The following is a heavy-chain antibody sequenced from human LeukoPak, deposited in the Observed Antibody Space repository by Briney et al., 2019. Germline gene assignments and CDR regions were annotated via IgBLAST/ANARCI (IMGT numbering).Heavy chain of an antibody. Sequence: SETLSLTCTASGGSISSGSYFWGWIRQPPGKGLEWIGSIYYSGSTYYNPSLKGRVTISVDTSKNQFSLKLSSVIAADTAVYYCARSRSGYSYDHAAFDIWGQGTMVTVSS. CDR3: ARSRSGYSYDHAAFDI. CDR2: IYYSGST. CDR1: GGSISSGSYF. J-gene: IGHJ3*02. D-gene: IGHD5-18*01. V-gene: IGHV4-39*01.